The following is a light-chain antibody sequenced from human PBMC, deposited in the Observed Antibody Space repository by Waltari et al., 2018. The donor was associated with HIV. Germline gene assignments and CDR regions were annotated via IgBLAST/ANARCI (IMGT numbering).Light chain of an antibody. Sequence: QSALTQPASVSGSPGQSITISCTGTSSDVGGYQYVSWYQQHPGKAPKLMIFDVSNRPSGVSNRFSGSKSGNTASLTISELQAEDEAHYFCSSYTSTTTLVVFGGGTKLTVL. CDR3: SSYTSTTTLVV. CDR1: SSDVGGYQY. CDR2: DVS. V-gene: IGLV2-14*03. J-gene: IGLJ3*02.